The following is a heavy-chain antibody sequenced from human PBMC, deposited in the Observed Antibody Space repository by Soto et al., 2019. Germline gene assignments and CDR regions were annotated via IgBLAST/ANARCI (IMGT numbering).Heavy chain of an antibody. CDR3: ARGPDYGDYRTYYFDY. V-gene: IGHV4-30-2*01. CDR1: GGSISSGGYS. J-gene: IGHJ4*02. Sequence: SETLSLTCAVSGGSISSGGYSWSWIRQPPGKGLEWIGYIYHSGSTYYNPSLKSRVTISVDRSKNQFSLKLSSVTAADTAVYYCARGPDYGDYRTYYFDYWGQGTLVTVSS. CDR2: IYHSGST. D-gene: IGHD4-17*01.